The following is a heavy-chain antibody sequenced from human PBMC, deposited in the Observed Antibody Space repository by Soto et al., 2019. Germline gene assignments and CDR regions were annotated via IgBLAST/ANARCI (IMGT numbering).Heavy chain of an antibody. Sequence: GGSLRLSCAASGFTFSSYWMSWVRQAPGKGLEWVANIKQDGSEKYYVDSVKGRFTISRDNAKNSLYLQMNSLRAEDTAVYYCASNLQYCSSTSCYPYYFDYWGQGTLVTVSS. CDR2: IKQDGSEK. V-gene: IGHV3-7*01. J-gene: IGHJ4*02. CDR3: ASNLQYCSSTSCYPYYFDY. CDR1: GFTFSSYW. D-gene: IGHD2-2*01.